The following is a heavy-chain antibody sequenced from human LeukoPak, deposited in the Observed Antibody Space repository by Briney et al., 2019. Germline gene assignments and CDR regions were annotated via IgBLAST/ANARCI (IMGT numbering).Heavy chain of an antibody. V-gene: IGHV3-23*01. CDR2: ITGSCTRT. CDR3: ARELVSLGAGYFDL. CDR1: GFTFGTYG. Sequence: GGSLRLSCEASGFTFGTYGMPWVHQPPGKRLEWVSSITGSCTRTYYADSVRGRFTISRDNSKNTLHLQMNNLTADGTAIYYCARELVSLGAGYFDLWGRGTLVTVSS. D-gene: IGHD3-16*01. J-gene: IGHJ2*01.